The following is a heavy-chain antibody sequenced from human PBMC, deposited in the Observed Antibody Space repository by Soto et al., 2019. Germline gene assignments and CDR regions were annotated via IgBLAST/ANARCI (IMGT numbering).Heavy chain of an antibody. CDR3: AREGCGSSDGFYYFDS. CDR2: IYYSGNT. D-gene: IGHD5-12*01. CDR1: GGSTSSDNY. V-gene: IGHV4-30-4*01. J-gene: IGHJ4*02. Sequence: QVQLQESGPGLVKPSQTLSLTCTVSGGSTSSDNYWSWIRQPPGKGLEWIGHIYYSGNTDYNPSLMRGLGSSIDMSKNQLSLRLSAVMAAETAAFFCAREGCGSSDGFYYFDSWGQGSLVTVSS.